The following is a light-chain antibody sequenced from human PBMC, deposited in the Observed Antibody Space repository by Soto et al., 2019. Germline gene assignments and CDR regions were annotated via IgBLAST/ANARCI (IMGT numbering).Light chain of an antibody. CDR3: QQRSNWPLT. CDR1: QSVSSS. J-gene: IGKJ4*01. Sequence: DIVLTQSPATLSLSPGERATLSCRASQSVSSSLAWYQQKPGQTPRLPIYDASNRATGIPARFNGSGSGKDFTLTVSSLEPEDFAVYYCQQRSNWPLTFGGGTKVEIK. V-gene: IGKV3-11*01. CDR2: DAS.